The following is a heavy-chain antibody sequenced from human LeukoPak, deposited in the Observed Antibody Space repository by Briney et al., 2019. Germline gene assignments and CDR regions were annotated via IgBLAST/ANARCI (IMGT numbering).Heavy chain of an antibody. CDR1: GFTVITND. Sequence: GGSLGLSCAASGFTVITNDMTWVRQAPGKGLEWVSVLYSDGNTKYADSVQGRFTISRDNSKNTLYLEMNSLSPDDTAVYYCARGVEPLAANTLAFWGQGTLVTVSS. CDR2: LYSDGNT. CDR3: ARGVEPLAANTLAF. V-gene: IGHV3-53*01. D-gene: IGHD1-14*01. J-gene: IGHJ4*02.